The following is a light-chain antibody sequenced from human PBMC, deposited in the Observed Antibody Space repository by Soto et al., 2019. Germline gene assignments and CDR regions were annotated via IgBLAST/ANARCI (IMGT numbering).Light chain of an antibody. CDR1: SSDVGSYNL. J-gene: IGLJ2*01. CDR3: CSYATPRL. Sequence: SALTQPASVSGSPGQSITIPCTGTSSDVGSYNLVSWYQQHPGKAPKLIIYEVSERPSGVSHRFSGSKSGSTASLTISGLQAEDEADYYCCSYATPRLFGGGTKLTVL. V-gene: IGLV2-23*02. CDR2: EVS.